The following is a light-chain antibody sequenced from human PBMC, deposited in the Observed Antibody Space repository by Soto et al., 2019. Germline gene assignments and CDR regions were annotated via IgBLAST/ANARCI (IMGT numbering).Light chain of an antibody. CDR1: QSVSTN. J-gene: IGKJ1*01. CDR2: GAS. CDR3: QPYGSSGT. Sequence: PTTLSVSPGERGTLSCRASQSVSTNVAWYQQKPGQAPRLLIYGASNRATGIPDRFSGSGSGTDFTLTISRLEPEDFAVYYCQPYGSSGTFGQGTKVDIK. V-gene: IGKV3-20*01.